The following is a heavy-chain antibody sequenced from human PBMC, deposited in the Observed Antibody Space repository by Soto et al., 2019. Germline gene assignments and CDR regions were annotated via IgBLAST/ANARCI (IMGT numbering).Heavy chain of an antibody. J-gene: IGHJ3*01. CDR1: GFTFYNYA. V-gene: IGHV3-23*01. Sequence: EVQLLESGGGLVRPGGSLRLSCAASGFTFYNYAMNWVRQAPGKGLEWVSTISGGGDGTYYADSVKGRFTISRDNSRNAVYLLMNSLRAEDTAVYYCAKKGLGSLATYCTTGDFHYAFDVWGQGKLVTFSS. D-gene: IGHD2-8*01. CDR3: AKKGLGSLATYCTTGDFHYAFDV. CDR2: ISGGGDGT.